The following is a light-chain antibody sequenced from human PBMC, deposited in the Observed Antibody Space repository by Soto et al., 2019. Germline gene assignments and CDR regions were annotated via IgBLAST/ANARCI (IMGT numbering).Light chain of an antibody. CDR1: QSVSSN. V-gene: IGKV3-15*01. CDR3: QQYQNWPLIT. J-gene: IGKJ5*01. Sequence: EIVMTQSPGTLSLFPGERVTFFCRASQSVSSNLAWYQQKPGQTPRLLIYGASTRATGIPDRFSGSGSGTEFTLTISSLQSEDFADYYCQQYQNWPLITFGQGTRLEIK. CDR2: GAS.